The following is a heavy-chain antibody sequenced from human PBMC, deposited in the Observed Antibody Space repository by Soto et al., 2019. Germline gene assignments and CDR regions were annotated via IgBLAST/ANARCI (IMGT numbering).Heavy chain of an antibody. V-gene: IGHV3-23*01. CDR2: ISGSGFNT. CDR3: AKEPTSYSGSYFDY. D-gene: IGHD1-26*01. J-gene: IGHJ4*02. CDR1: GFTFNTYA. Sequence: GGSLRLSCAASGFTFNTYAMSWVRQAPGKGLEWVSAISGSGFNTYYADSVKGRFTISRDNSKNTLYLQMNSLRAEDTAVFYCAKEPTSYSGSYFDYWGQGTLVTVSS.